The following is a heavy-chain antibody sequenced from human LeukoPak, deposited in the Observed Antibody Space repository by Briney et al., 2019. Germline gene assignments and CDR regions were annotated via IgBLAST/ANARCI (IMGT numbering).Heavy chain of an antibody. CDR2: INSNGGIT. CDR1: GFTFSSYG. Sequence: GGSLRLSCSASGFTFSSYGLHWVRQAPEKGLQYVSSINSNGGITTYADSVKGRFTISRDNAKNTLYLQINSLRAEDTAVYYCARDGYCSSGTCYGKDYWGQGTLVTVSS. D-gene: IGHD2-2*03. V-gene: IGHV3-64*04. J-gene: IGHJ4*02. CDR3: ARDGYCSSGTCYGKDY.